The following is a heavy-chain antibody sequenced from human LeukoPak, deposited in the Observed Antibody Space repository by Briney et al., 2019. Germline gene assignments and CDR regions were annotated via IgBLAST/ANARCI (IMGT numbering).Heavy chain of an antibody. J-gene: IGHJ6*02. V-gene: IGHV4-59*08. Sequence: PSETLSLTCTVSGGSISSYYWSWIRQPPGKGLEWIGYIYYSGSTNYNPSLKSRVTILVDTSKNQFSLKLSSVTAADTAVYYCASLCVYGDYCYGMDVWGQGTTVTVSS. CDR2: IYYSGST. D-gene: IGHD4-17*01. CDR1: GGSISSYY. CDR3: ASLCVYGDYCYGMDV.